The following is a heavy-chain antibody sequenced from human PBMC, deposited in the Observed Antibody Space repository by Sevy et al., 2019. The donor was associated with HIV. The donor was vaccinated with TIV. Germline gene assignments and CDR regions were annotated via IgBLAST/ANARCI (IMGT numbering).Heavy chain of an antibody. D-gene: IGHD1-1*01. J-gene: IGHJ4*02. CDR2: IRYDGSNK. Sequence: GGSLRLSCAASGFTFSSYGMHWVRQAPGKGLEWVAFIRYDGSNKYYAASVKGRFTISRDNSKNTLYLQMNSLRAEDTAVYYCAKDHEIYNYYFDYWGQGTLVSVSS. CDR1: GFTFSSYG. V-gene: IGHV3-30*02. CDR3: AKDHEIYNYYFDY.